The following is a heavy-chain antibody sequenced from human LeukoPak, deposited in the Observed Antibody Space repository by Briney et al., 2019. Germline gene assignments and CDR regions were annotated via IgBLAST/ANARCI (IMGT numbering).Heavy chain of an antibody. CDR2: MNPNSGNT. CDR1: GYTFTSYD. D-gene: IGHD6-13*01. CDR3: ARGIAAAGLLFDY. Sequence: ASVKVSCKASGYTFTSYDINWVRQATGQGLEGMGWMNPNSGNTGYAQKFQGRVTITRNTSISTAYMELSSLRSEDTAVYYCARGIAAAGLLFDYWGQGTLVTVSS. J-gene: IGHJ4*02. V-gene: IGHV1-8*03.